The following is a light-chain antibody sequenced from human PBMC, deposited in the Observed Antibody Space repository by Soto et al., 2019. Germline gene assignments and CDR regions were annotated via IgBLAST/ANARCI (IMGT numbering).Light chain of an antibody. V-gene: IGKV3-11*01. CDR3: QQRSNWPMYT. CDR2: DAS. Sequence: EIVLTQSPATLSLSPGERATLSCRASQSVSSYLAGYQQKPGQAPRLLIYDASNRATGIPARFSGSGSGTDFTLTISSLEPEDFAVYYCQQRSNWPMYTFGQGTKLEIK. CDR1: QSVSSY. J-gene: IGKJ2*01.